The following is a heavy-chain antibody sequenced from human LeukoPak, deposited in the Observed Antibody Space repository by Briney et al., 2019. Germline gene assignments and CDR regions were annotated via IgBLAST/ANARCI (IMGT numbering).Heavy chain of an antibody. CDR3: AAWFGELFDY. CDR2: IYYSGST. V-gene: IGHV4-30-4*01. Sequence: SETLSLTCTVSGGSISSGDYYWSWIRQPPGKGLEWIGYIYYSGSTYYNPPLKSRVTISVDTSKNQFSLKLSSVTAADTAVYYCAAWFGELFDYWGQGTLVTVSS. D-gene: IGHD3-10*01. CDR1: GGSISSGDYY. J-gene: IGHJ4*02.